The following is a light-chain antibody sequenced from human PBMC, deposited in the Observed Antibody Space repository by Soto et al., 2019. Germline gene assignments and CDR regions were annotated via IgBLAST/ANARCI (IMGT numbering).Light chain of an antibody. J-gene: IGKJ4*01. V-gene: IGKV3-15*01. CDR2: GAS. CDR1: QSVSSN. Sequence: EIVMTQSPATLSVSPGERATLSCRASQSVSSNLAWYQQKPAQAPRLLMYGASTRATGIPARFSGSGSGTEFTLTISSLQSEDFAVYYCQQYNNWPPLTFGGGTKVEIK. CDR3: QQYNNWPPLT.